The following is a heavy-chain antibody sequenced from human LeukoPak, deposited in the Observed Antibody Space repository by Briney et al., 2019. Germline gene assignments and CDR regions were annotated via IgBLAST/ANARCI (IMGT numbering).Heavy chain of an antibody. V-gene: IGHV3-23*01. J-gene: IGHJ5*02. CDR2: ISGSGGST. CDR3: AKDHYSNYAANWFDP. Sequence: GGSLRLSCAASGFTFSSYAMSWVRQAPGKGLEWVSAISGSGGSTYYADSVKGRFTISRDNSKNTLYLQMSSLRAEDTAVYYCAKDHYSNYAANWFDPWGQGTLVTVSS. D-gene: IGHD4-11*01. CDR1: GFTFSSYA.